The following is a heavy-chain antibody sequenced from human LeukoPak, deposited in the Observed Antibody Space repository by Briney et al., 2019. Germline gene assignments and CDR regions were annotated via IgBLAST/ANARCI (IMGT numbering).Heavy chain of an antibody. CDR3: AKGGSYYDSRLDY. CDR2: ISYDGNNK. D-gene: IGHD3-22*01. CDR1: GFIFGSYG. Sequence: PGGSLRLSCAASGFIFGSYGMHWVRQAPGKGLEWVALISYDGNNKYYADSVKGRFTISRDNSKNTLYLQMNSLRAEDTAVYYCAKGGSYYDSRLDYWGQGTLVTVSS. V-gene: IGHV3-30*18. J-gene: IGHJ4*02.